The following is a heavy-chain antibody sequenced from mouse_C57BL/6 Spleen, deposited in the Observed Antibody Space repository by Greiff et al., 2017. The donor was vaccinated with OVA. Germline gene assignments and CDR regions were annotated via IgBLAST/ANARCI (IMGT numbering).Heavy chain of an antibody. J-gene: IGHJ2*01. V-gene: IGHV3-6*01. CDR1: GYSITSGYY. D-gene: IGHD1-1*01. CDR3: ARGLLRLDY. Sequence: EVQLVESGPGLVKPSQSLSLTCSVTGYSITSGYYWNWIRQFPGNKLEWMGYISYDGSNNYNPSLKNRISITRDTSKNQFFLKLNSVTTEDTATYYCARGLLRLDYWGQGTTLTVSS. CDR2: ISYDGSN.